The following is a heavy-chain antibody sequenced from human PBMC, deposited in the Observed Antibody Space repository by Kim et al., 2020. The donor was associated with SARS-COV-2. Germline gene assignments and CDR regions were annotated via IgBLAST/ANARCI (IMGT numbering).Heavy chain of an antibody. CDR2: IVHSGDT. V-gene: IGHV3-23*01. Sequence: GGSLRLSCAPSGFNVSSYAMSWVRQAPGKGLEWVSNIVHSGDTYYADSVKGRFTISRDKSKNTVYLQIESLRVEDTALYYCALRMAVIGTLEYWGQGALVTVSS. J-gene: IGHJ4*02. D-gene: IGHD2-21*01. CDR3: ALRMAVIGTLEY. CDR1: GFNVSSYA.